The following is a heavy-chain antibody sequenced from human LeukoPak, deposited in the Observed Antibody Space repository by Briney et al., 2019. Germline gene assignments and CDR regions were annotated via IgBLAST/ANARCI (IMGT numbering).Heavy chain of an antibody. Sequence: PSETLSLTCAVSGYSISSGYYWGWLRPPPGEGLEWIGIIYHSGSTYYNPSLKSRVTISVGTSKNQFSLKLSSVTAADTAVYYCARDHVYCSSTSCYGGPFFYYYGMDVWGKGTTVTVSS. V-gene: IGHV4-38-2*02. CDR2: IYHSGST. CDR3: ARDHVYCSSTSCYGGPFFYYYGMDV. J-gene: IGHJ6*04. CDR1: GYSISSGYY. D-gene: IGHD2-2*01.